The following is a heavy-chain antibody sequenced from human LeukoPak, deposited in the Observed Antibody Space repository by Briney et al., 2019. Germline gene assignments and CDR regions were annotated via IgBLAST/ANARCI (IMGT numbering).Heavy chain of an antibody. CDR2: IYTSGST. Sequence: SETLSLTCTVSGGSINGFYWSWIRQPAGKGLERIGRIYTSGSTNYNPSLKSRVAMSVNTSKNEFSLNLTSVTAADTAMYYCARANSSSRQFDYWGQGTLVTVSS. V-gene: IGHV4-4*07. D-gene: IGHD6-13*01. J-gene: IGHJ4*02. CDR3: ARANSSSRQFDY. CDR1: GGSINGFY.